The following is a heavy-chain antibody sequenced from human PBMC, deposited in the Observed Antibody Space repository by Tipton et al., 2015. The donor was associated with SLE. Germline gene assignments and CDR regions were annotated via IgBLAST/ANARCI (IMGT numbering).Heavy chain of an antibody. J-gene: IGHJ4*02. CDR1: GGSISSGSYY. D-gene: IGHD2-15*01. Sequence: TLSLTCTVSGGSISSGSYYWSWIRQPAGKGLEWIGRIYPSGSTNYNPSLKSRVTISVDTSKNQFSLKLNSVTAADTAVYYCATDLFCSGVTCSDSWGQGTLVTVSS. V-gene: IGHV4-61*02. CDR3: ATDLFCSGVTCSDS. CDR2: IYPSGST.